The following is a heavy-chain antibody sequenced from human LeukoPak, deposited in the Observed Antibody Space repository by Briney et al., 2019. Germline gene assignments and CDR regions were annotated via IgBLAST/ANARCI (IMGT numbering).Heavy chain of an antibody. V-gene: IGHV1-8*02. CDR1: GYTFTGYY. CDR2: MSPHSGDT. CDR3: ATLRSKKGGSYFDP. J-gene: IGHJ5*02. Sequence: ASVNVSCKTSGYTFTGYYMHWVRQASGQGPEWMGWMSPHSGDTGYAQKFQGRVTMTRNTSINTAYMELSSLRSEDTAVYYCATLRSKKGGSYFDPWGQGTLVTVSS. D-gene: IGHD1-26*01.